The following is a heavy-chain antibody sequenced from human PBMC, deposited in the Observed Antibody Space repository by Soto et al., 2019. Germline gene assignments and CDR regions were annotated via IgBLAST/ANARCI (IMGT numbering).Heavy chain of an antibody. Sequence: GGSLRLSCAASGFTFSSYGMHWVRQAPGKGLEWVAVISYDGGNKYYADSVKGRFTISRDNSKNTLYLQMNSLRAEDTAVYYCAKDADPSGSYYFDYWGQGTLVTVSS. CDR1: GFTFSSYG. CDR2: ISYDGGNK. D-gene: IGHD1-26*01. V-gene: IGHV3-30*18. J-gene: IGHJ4*02. CDR3: AKDADPSGSYYFDY.